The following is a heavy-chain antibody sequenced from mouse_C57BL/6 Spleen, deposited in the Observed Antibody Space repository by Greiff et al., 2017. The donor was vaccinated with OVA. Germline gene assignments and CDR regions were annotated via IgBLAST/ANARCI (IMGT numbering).Heavy chain of an antibody. CDR2: IDPSDSYT. J-gene: IGHJ1*03. Sequence: VQLQQPGAELVKPGASVKLSCKASGYTFTSYWMQWVKQRPGQGLEWIGEIDPSDSYTNYNQKFKGKGTLTVDTSSSTAYMQLSSLTSEDSAVYYCARDIYSNLGVWGTGTTVTVSS. CDR3: ARDIYSNLGV. CDR1: GYTFTSYW. D-gene: IGHD2-5*01. V-gene: IGHV1-50*01.